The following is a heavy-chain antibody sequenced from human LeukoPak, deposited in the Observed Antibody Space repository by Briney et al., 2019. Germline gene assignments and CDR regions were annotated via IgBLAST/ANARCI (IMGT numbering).Heavy chain of an antibody. Sequence: ASVKVSCKASGYTFTSYYMHWVRQAPGQGLEWMGIINPSGGSTSYAQKFRGRVTMTRDTSTSTVYMELSSLRSEDTAVYYCARDAPEHFPEYSSSWTLTFDYWGQGTLVTVSS. CDR1: GYTFTSYY. J-gene: IGHJ4*02. CDR2: INPSGGST. CDR3: ARDAPEHFPEYSSSWTLTFDY. V-gene: IGHV1-46*01. D-gene: IGHD6-13*01.